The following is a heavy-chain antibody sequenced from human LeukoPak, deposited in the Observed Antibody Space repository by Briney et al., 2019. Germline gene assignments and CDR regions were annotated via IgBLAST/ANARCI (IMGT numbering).Heavy chain of an antibody. V-gene: IGHV1-46*01. CDR3: ATGGHVRVYDSSAYYGHY. J-gene: IGHJ4*02. D-gene: IGHD3-22*01. Sequence: ASVKVSCKASGYTFTTYYMHWVRQAPGKGLEWMRKINPTGGSTTYAQKFQGRVTMTRDMSTNTVYMELSSLRSEDTAVYYCATGGHVRVYDSSAYYGHYWGQGTLVTVSS. CDR1: GYTFTTYY. CDR2: INPTGGST.